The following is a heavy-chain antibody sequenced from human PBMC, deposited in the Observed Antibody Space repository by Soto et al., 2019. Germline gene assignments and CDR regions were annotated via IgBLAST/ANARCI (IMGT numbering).Heavy chain of an antibody. CDR1: GFTFSTYA. CDR3: AKTHMVRGVIITFPPYYFDY. Sequence: EVQLLESGGGLVQPGGSLRLSCAASGFTFSTYAMSWVRQAPGKGLEWVSAISGSGGSTYYADSVKGRFTISRDNSKNTLYLQMNSLRAEDTAVYYCAKTHMVRGVIITFPPYYFDYWGQGTLVTVSS. D-gene: IGHD3-10*01. CDR2: ISGSGGST. V-gene: IGHV3-23*01. J-gene: IGHJ4*02.